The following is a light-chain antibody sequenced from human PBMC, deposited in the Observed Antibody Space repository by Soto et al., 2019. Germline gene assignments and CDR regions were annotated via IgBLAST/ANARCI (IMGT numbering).Light chain of an antibody. CDR3: QQYNNGAMYT. CDR1: QSVSSN. V-gene: IGKV3-15*01. CDR2: GAS. J-gene: IGKJ2*01. Sequence: EIVMTQSPATLSVSPGERATLSCRASQSVSSNLAWYQQKPGQAPRLLIYGASTRATGIPARFSGSGSGTEFTLPISSLQSEDFAVYYCQQYNNGAMYTFGQGTKLEIK.